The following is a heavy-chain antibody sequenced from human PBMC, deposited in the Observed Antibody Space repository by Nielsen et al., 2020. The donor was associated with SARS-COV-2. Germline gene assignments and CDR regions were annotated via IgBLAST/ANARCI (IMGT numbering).Heavy chain of an antibody. Sequence: GESLKISCAASGFTFSSYGMHWVRQAPGKGLEWVAVISYDGTNKYYADSVKGRFTISRDNSKNTLYLRMNSLRAEDTAVYYCARDAYSSSWLYYWGQGTLVTVSS. J-gene: IGHJ4*02. V-gene: IGHV3-30*03. CDR2: ISYDGTNK. CDR1: GFTFSSYG. CDR3: ARDAYSSSWLYY. D-gene: IGHD6-13*01.